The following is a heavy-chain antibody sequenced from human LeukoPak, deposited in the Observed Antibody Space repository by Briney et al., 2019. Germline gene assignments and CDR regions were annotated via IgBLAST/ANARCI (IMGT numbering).Heavy chain of an antibody. CDR3: ARDPRYCSSTSCYPEGWFDP. D-gene: IGHD2-2*01. V-gene: IGHV3-21*01. J-gene: IGHJ5*02. CDR1: GFTFSSYS. CDR2: ISSSSSYI. Sequence: PGGSLRLSCAASGFTFSSYSMNWVRQAPGKGLEWVSSISSSSSYIYYADSVKGRFTTSRDNAKNSLYLQMNSLRAEDTAVYYCARDPRYCSSTSCYPEGWFDPWGQGTLVTVSS.